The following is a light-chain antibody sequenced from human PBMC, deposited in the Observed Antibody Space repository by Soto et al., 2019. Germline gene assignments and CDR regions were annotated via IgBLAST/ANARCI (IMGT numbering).Light chain of an antibody. CDR3: QHYNSYGT. Sequence: IQMTQSPSSLSASVGDGVSITCRASQTISSWLAWYQQKPGKAPKILIYHASSLETGVPSRFSGSGSGTEFTLTISSLQPDDFATYYCQHYNSYGTFGQGTKVDI. CDR1: QTISSW. J-gene: IGKJ1*01. CDR2: HAS. V-gene: IGKV1-5*01.